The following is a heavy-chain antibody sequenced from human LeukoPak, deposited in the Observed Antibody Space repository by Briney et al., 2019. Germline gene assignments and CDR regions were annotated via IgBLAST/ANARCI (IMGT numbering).Heavy chain of an antibody. J-gene: IGHJ3*02. CDR2: IYSGGST. D-gene: IGHD3-10*01. Sequence: GGSLRLSCAASGFTVSSNYMSWVRQAPGKGLEWVSVIYSGGSTYYADSVKRRFTISRDNSKNTLYLQMNSLRAEDTAVYYCAKGLILELLWFGELEDAFDIWGQGTMVTVSS. V-gene: IGHV3-53*01. CDR1: GFTVSSNY. CDR3: AKGLILELLWFGELEDAFDI.